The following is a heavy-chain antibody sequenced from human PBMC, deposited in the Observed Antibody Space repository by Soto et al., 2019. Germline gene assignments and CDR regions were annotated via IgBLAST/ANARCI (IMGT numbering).Heavy chain of an antibody. D-gene: IGHD2-8*01. V-gene: IGHV3-15*07. Sequence: PVGSLRLSCGASGFTFSHAWMNWVRQAPGKGLEWVGRIKSKIDGGTSDYAAPVKGRFSISRDDSKDTLFLQMNSLKTEDTAVYFCATLGLRSNGVCSYSYYGMDVWGLGTTVTVSS. CDR3: ATLGLRSNGVCSYSYYGMDV. CDR1: GFTFSHAW. J-gene: IGHJ6*02. CDR2: IKSKIDGGTS.